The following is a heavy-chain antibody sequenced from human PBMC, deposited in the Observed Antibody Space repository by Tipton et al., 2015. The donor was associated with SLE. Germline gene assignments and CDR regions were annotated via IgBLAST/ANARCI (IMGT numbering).Heavy chain of an antibody. V-gene: IGHV4-61*08. CDR1: GGSISSGGYY. Sequence: TLSLTCTVSGGSISSGGYYWSWIRQHPGKGLEWIGYIYYCGSTNYNPSLKSRVTISVDTSKNQFSLKLSSVTAADTAVYYCARAPYYDFWSGYDDAFDIWGQGTMVTVSS. CDR2: IYYCGST. CDR3: ARAPYYDFWSGYDDAFDI. J-gene: IGHJ3*02. D-gene: IGHD3-3*01.